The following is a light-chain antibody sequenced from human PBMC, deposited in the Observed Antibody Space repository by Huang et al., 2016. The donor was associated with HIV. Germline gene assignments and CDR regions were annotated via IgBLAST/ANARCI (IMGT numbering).Light chain of an antibody. CDR2: VAS. CDR1: QSVSSK. CDR3: QQYNNWPLT. Sequence: EIMMTQSPATLSVSPGERATLSCRASQSVSSKLAWYQQKPGQAPRLLVYVASTRATGIPARFSGSGSGTEFTLTISSLQSEDFAVYYCQQYNNWPLTFGQGTKVEIK. J-gene: IGKJ1*01. V-gene: IGKV3-15*01.